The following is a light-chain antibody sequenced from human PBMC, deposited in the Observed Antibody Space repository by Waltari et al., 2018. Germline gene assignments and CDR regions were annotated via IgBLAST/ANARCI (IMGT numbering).Light chain of an antibody. CDR3: QQSYSHTRT. J-gene: IGKJ1*01. V-gene: IGKV1-39*01. CDR1: QSISSY. CDR2: AAS. Sequence: DIHMTQSPSSLSTSVGDRVTITCRASQSISSYLNWYQQKPGKAPTLLIYAASSLQSGVPSRFSGSGSGRDFTLIISSLQPEDFATYYCQQSYSHTRTFGQGTKVEIK.